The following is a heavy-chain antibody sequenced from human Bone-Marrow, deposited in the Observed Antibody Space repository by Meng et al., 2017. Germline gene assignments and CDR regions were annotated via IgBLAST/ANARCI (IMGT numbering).Heavy chain of an antibody. CDR2: ISYDGSNK. V-gene: IGHV3-30*01. J-gene: IGHJ4*02. CDR3: ARDRVDY. CDR1: VFTFSSYA. Sequence: QVHLVESLGGVVQTGMSLRLSCAASVFTFSSYAMPWVRQAPGKGLEWVAVISYDGSNKYYADSVKGRFTISRDNSKNTLYLQMNSLRTEDTAVYYCARDRVDYWGQGTLVTVSS.